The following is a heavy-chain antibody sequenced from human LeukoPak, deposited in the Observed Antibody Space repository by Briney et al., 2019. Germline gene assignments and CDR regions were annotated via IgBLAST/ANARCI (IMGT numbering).Heavy chain of an antibody. CDR3: ARGHSNYLY. V-gene: IGHV4-34*01. Sequence: PSETLSLTCAVYGGSFSGYYWSWIRQPPGKGLEWIGEINHSGSTNYNPSLKSRVTISVDTSKNQFSLKLSSVTAVDTAVYYCARGHSNYLYWGQGTLVTVSS. CDR1: GGSFSGYY. D-gene: IGHD4-11*01. J-gene: IGHJ4*02. CDR2: INHSGST.